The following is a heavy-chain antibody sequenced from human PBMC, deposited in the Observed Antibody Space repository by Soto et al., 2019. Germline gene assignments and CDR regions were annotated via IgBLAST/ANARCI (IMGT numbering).Heavy chain of an antibody. D-gene: IGHD2-15*01. V-gene: IGHV4-59*01. CDR3: ARDSDQYCSGGSCFKWGMDV. J-gene: IGHJ6*02. CDR2: VYYSGST. CDR1: GGSISSYY. Sequence: SETLSLTCTVSGGSISSYYWSWIRQPPGKGLEWIGYVYYSGSTNYNPSLKSRVTISVDTSKNQFSLKLSSVTAADTAVYYCARDSDQYCSGGSCFKWGMDVWGQGTKVTVSS.